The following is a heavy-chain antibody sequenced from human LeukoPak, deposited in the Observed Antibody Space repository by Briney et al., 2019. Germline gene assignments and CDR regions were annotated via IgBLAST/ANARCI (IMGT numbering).Heavy chain of an antibody. V-gene: IGHV3-53*01. CDR2: IYSGGST. J-gene: IGHJ5*02. Sequence: GGSLRLSCAASGFTVSSNYMSWVRQAPGKGLEWVSVIYSGGSTYYADSVKGRFTISRDNSKNTLYLQMNSLKTEDTAVYYCTAPIVVVPAGPANNWFDPWGQGTLVTVSS. D-gene: IGHD2-2*01. CDR1: GFTVSSNY. CDR3: TAPIVVVPAGPANNWFDP.